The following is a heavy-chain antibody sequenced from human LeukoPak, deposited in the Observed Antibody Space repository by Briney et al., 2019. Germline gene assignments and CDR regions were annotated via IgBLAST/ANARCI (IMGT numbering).Heavy chain of an antibody. Sequence: SETLSLTCTVSGGSISSYYWSWIRQPPGKGLEWIGYIYYSGSTNYNPSLKSRVTISVDTSKNQFSLKLSSVTAADTAVYYCARQSVRALSWFDPWGQGTLVTVSS. V-gene: IGHV4-59*08. CDR3: ARQSVRALSWFDP. CDR1: GGSISSYY. CDR2: IYYSGST. J-gene: IGHJ5*02. D-gene: IGHD3-10*01.